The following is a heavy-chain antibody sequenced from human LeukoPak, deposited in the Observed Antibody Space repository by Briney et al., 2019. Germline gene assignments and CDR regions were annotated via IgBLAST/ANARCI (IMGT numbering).Heavy chain of an antibody. Sequence: PQTLSLTPTVSVASISRYSWRWIRHPPRRGLEWIGYIFHTGTTSYNPSLNSRVAISIDTSENQFSLKLSSVTAADTAVYYCARYTLPPLWFFDLWGRGTLVTVSS. V-gene: IGHV4-59*01. D-gene: IGHD1-14*01. J-gene: IGHJ2*01. CDR3: ARYTLPPLWFFDL. CDR1: VASISRYS. CDR2: IFHTGTT.